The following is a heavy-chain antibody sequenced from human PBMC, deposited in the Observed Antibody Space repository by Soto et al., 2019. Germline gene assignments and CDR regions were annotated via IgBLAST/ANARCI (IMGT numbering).Heavy chain of an antibody. CDR2: ISGSGGST. CDR1: GFTFSSYA. Sequence: PGGSLRLSCAASGFTFSSYAMSWVRQAPGKGLEWVSAISGSGGSTYYADSVKGRFTISRDNSKNTLYLQMNSLRAEDTAVYYCAKGIANWNYEATFDYWGQGTLVTVPS. D-gene: IGHD1-7*01. V-gene: IGHV3-23*01. J-gene: IGHJ4*02. CDR3: AKGIANWNYEATFDY.